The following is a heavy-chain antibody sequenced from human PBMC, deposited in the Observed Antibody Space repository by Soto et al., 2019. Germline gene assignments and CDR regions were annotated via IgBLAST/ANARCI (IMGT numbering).Heavy chain of an antibody. CDR1: GGSISSGGYY. Sequence: QVQLQESGPGLVKPSQTLSLTCTVSGGSISSGGYYWSWIRQHPGKGLEWIGYIYYSGSTYYNPSLKSRVTISVDTSKNQFSLKLSSVTAADTAVYYCARGRSNWNYVCGWFDPWGQGTLVTVSS. CDR3: ARGRSNWNYVCGWFDP. V-gene: IGHV4-31*03. J-gene: IGHJ5*02. CDR2: IYYSGST. D-gene: IGHD1-7*01.